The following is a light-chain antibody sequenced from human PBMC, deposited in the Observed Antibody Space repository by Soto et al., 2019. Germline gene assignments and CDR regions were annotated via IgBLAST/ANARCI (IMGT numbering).Light chain of an antibody. CDR3: AAWDDSLNGPV. CDR1: SSNIGSNT. CDR2: SNN. J-gene: IGLJ2*01. Sequence: QSVLTQPPSASGTPGQRVTISCSGSSSNIGSNTVHWYQQLPGTAPKLLIYSNNQRPSGVPDRFSGSKSGTSASLAISGLQSEDEADYYCAAWDDSLNGPVFGGGTKVTGL. V-gene: IGLV1-44*01.